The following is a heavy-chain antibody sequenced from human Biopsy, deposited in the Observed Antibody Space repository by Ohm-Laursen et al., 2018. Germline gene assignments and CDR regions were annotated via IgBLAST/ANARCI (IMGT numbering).Heavy chain of an antibody. Sequence: SETLPLTCTVSGGSLSSYSWSWIRQPAGKGLEWVGQIYTSGITNYNPSLKSRVTMSIDPSMNKFSLRVSSVTAADTAVYYCARDRDRRGWFDPWGQGTLVTVPS. J-gene: IGHJ5*02. CDR2: IYTSGIT. D-gene: IGHD1-14*01. V-gene: IGHV4-4*07. CDR1: GGSLSSYS. CDR3: ARDRDRRGWFDP.